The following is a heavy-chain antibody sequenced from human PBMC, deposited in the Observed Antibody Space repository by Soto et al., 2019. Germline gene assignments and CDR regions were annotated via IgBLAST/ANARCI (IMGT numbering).Heavy chain of an antibody. V-gene: IGHV1-18*01. CDR2: ISAYNGNT. CDR1: VYPLTGYF. J-gene: IGHJ6*02. CDR3: ARQNYYPGMDV. Sequence: SDKAASKSSVYPLTGYFITALPQAPGQGLEWMGWISAYNGNTNYAQMLQGRFTMTTDTSTATAYIDMRSLRSDDTAVYYCARQNYYPGMDVWGQGTTVTVSS.